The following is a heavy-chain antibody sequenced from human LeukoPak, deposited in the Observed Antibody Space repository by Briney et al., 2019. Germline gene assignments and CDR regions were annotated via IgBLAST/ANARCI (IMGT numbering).Heavy chain of an antibody. D-gene: IGHD1-26*01. CDR2: THYSGET. J-gene: IGHJ4*02. CDR1: GFYIYTGGYY. CDR3: ARQTTGSFQWTFDN. V-gene: IGHV4-39*02. Sequence: TSETLSLTCTVSGFYIYTGGYYWGWIRRPPGKGLEWIGTTHYSGETFYNPTLKSRVTMSVCTSRNHFSLRLDSVTAADTAVYYCARQTTGSFQWTFDNWGLGTLVTVSS.